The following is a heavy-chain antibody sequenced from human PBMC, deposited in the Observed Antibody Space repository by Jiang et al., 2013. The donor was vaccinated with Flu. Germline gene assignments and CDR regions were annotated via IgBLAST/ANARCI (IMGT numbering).Heavy chain of an antibody. Sequence: GPGLVKPSETLSLTCTVSGGSISSYYWSWIRQPPGKGLEWIGYIYYSGSTNYNPSLKSRVTISVDTSKNQFSLKLSSVTAADTAVYYCARGTAAAGPFDYWGQGTLVTVSS. D-gene: IGHD6-13*01. CDR2: IYYSGST. CDR1: GGSISSYY. CDR3: ARGTAAAGPFDY. J-gene: IGHJ4*02. V-gene: IGHV4-59*01.